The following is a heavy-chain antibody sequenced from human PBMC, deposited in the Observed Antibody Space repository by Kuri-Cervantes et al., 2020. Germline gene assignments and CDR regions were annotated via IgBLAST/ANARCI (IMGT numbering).Heavy chain of an antibody. Sequence: GGSLRLSCAASGFTISSYSMNWVRQAPGKGLEWVSSISNSRSEIYYADSVKGRFTISRDNAKNSLYLQMNSLRVEDTGVYPCARGGPSTSWPLPVDYWGQGTLVTVSS. J-gene: IGHJ4*02. CDR1: GFTISSYS. CDR3: ARGGPSTSWPLPVDY. V-gene: IGHV3-21*01. D-gene: IGHD6-13*01. CDR2: ISNSRSEI.